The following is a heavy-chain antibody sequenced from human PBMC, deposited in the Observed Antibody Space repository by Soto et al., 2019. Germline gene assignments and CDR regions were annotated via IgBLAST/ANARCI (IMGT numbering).Heavy chain of an antibody. CDR2: IIPIFGTA. Sequence: SVKVSCKASGGTFSSYAISWVRQAPGQGLEWMGGIIPIFGTANYAQKFQGRVTITADESTSTAYMELSSLRSEDTAVYYCARVRYYYGSGSYQNYYYYYGMDVRGQGTTVTVSS. V-gene: IGHV1-69*13. D-gene: IGHD3-10*01. CDR1: GGTFSSYA. CDR3: ARVRYYYGSGSYQNYYYYYGMDV. J-gene: IGHJ6*02.